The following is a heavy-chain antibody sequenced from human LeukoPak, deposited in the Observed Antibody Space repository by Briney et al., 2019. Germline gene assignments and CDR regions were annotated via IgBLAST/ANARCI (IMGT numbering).Heavy chain of an antibody. CDR2: VRDTGHSYAT. D-gene: IGHD3/OR15-3a*01. V-gene: IGHV3-73*01. J-gene: IGHJ4*02. CDR3: ARQPQGTGTVDY. Sequence: GGSLRLSCAASGFTFSDSPIHWVRQASGKGLEWVGRVRDTGHSYATGYAASVKGRFIISRDDSKNTAYPQMNSLKTEDTAMYYCARQPQGTGTVDYWGQGTLVTVSS. CDR1: GFTFSDSP.